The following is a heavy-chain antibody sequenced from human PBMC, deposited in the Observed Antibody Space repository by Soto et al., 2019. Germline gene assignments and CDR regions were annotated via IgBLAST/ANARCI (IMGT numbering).Heavy chain of an antibody. CDR3: ARGHLAVVPVASWFYYMDV. Sequence: QVQLVQSGAEVEKPGASVKVSCKASGYTFTNYAVHWVRQAPGQRLEWMGWINAGNGNTRFSQNLQGRVTITREPSARTVDTELSSLRSEDTAVYYCARGHLAVVPVASWFYYMDVWGKGTTVTVSS. V-gene: IGHV1-3*01. CDR2: INAGNGNT. CDR1: GYTFTNYA. D-gene: IGHD2-2*01. J-gene: IGHJ6*03.